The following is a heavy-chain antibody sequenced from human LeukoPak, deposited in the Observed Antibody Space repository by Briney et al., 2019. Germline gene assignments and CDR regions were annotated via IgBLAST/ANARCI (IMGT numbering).Heavy chain of an antibody. J-gene: IGHJ6*03. CDR2: IHYSGST. D-gene: IGHD3-3*01. V-gene: IGHV4-39*01. CDR3: TRTQKLEWLSPYYNNIDV. Sequence: SETLSLTCTVSGGSISSNIYYWGWIRQPPGKRLEWIGNIHYSGSTYYHPSLKSRVTMSVDTSKNQLSLKMTSVTAADTAVYYCTRTQKLEWLSPYYNNIDVWGKGTTVTVSS. CDR1: GGSISSNIYY.